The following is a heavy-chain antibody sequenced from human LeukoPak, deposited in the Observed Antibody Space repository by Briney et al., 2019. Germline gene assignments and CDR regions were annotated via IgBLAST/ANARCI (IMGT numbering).Heavy chain of an antibody. V-gene: IGHV4-39*07. CDR2: IYYSGST. D-gene: IGHD5-12*01. CDR3: ARGYSGYGAYYYYYYMDV. CDR1: GGSISSSSYY. Sequence: SETLPLTCTVSGGSISSSSYYWGWIRQPPGKGLEWIGSIYYSGSTYYNPSLKSRVTISVDTSKNQFSLKLSSVTAADTAVYYCARGYSGYGAYYYYYYMDVWGKGTTVTVSS. J-gene: IGHJ6*03.